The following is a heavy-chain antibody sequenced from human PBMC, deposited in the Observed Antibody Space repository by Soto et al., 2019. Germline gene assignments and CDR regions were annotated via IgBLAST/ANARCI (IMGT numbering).Heavy chain of an antibody. J-gene: IGHJ4*02. V-gene: IGHV4-4*02. CDR1: GGYRVGRNG. CDR2: AHHSGRT. CDR3: PACFRDYGWGSSKHPDFDY. D-gene: IGHD3-10*01. Sequence: SQPMCLTCIVSGGYRVGRNGWSRVRQTPGKGLEWIGEAHHSGRTNYNPSRKSRVTISVDKSQNHFALHVSAVTAPEQAGYQYPACFRDYGWGSSKHPDFDYLRQGTLVVVSS.